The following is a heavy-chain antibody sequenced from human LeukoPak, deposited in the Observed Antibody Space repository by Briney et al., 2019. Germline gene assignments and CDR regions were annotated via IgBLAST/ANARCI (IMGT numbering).Heavy chain of an antibody. CDR2: ISSSGSTI. V-gene: IGHV3-48*03. Sequence: GGSLRLSCAASGFTFSSYEMNWVRQAPGKGLEWVSYISSSGSTIYYADSVKGRFTISRDNAKNSLYLQMNSLRAEDTAVHYCARDSYYGSGSPDYWGQGTLVTVSS. D-gene: IGHD3-10*01. J-gene: IGHJ4*02. CDR3: ARDSYYGSGSPDY. CDR1: GFTFSSYE.